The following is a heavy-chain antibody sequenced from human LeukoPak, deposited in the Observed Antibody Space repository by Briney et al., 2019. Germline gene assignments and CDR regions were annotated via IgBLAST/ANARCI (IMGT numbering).Heavy chain of an antibody. D-gene: IGHD2-2*01. CDR1: GYTFTGYY. J-gene: IGHJ3*02. V-gene: IGHV1-2*02. Sequence: ASVEVSCKASGYTFTGYYMHWVRQAPGQGLEWMGWINPNSGGTNYAQKFQGRVTMTRDTSISTAYMELSRLRSDDTAVYYCARQDIVVGLAYAFDIWGQGTMVTASS. CDR3: ARQDIVVGLAYAFDI. CDR2: INPNSGGT.